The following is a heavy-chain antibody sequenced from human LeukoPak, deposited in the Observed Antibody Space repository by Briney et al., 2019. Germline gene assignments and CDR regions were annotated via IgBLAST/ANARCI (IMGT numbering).Heavy chain of an antibody. J-gene: IGHJ4*02. CDR2: IYYSGST. CDR1: GGSISSYY. V-gene: IGHV4-59*01. CDR3: ARERDEFYFDY. Sequence: PSETLSLTCTVSGGSISSYYWSWIRQPPGKGLEWIGYIYYSGSTNYNPSLKSRVTISVDTSKNQFSLKLSSVTAADTAVYYCARERDEFYFDYWGQGTLVTVSS.